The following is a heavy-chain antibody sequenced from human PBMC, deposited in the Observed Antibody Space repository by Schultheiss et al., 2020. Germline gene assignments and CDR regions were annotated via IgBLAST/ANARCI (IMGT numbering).Heavy chain of an antibody. Sequence: SQTLSLTCTVSGGSISSYYWSWIRQPPGKGLEWIGSIYHSGSTYYNPSLKSRVTISVDTSKNQFSLKLSSVTAADTAVYYCARVFDDSSGYHPLWYFDLWGSGTLGTVAS. D-gene: IGHD3-22*01. CDR3: ARVFDDSSGYHPLWYFDL. V-gene: IGHV4-59*01. CDR1: GGSISSYY. CDR2: IYHSGST. J-gene: IGHJ2*01.